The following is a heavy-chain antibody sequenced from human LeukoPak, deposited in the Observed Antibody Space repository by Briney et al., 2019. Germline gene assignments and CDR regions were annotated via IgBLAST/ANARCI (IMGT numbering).Heavy chain of an antibody. CDR1: GFTFSSYA. J-gene: IGHJ4*02. Sequence: PGGSLRLSCTASGFTFSSYAMSWVRLAPGKGLEWVSAIRGSGGSTYYADSVKGRFTISRDNSKNTLYLQMNSLRAEDTAVYYCAKGGPRELPRDQWGQGTLVTVSS. CDR2: IRGSGGST. D-gene: IGHD1-7*01. V-gene: IGHV3-23*01. CDR3: AKGGPRELPRDQ.